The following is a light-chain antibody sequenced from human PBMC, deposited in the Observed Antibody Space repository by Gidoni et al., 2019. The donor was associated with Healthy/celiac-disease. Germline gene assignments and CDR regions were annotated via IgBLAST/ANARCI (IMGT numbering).Light chain of an antibody. CDR3: AAWDDSLNGVV. V-gene: IGLV1-44*01. J-gene: IGLJ2*01. CDR2: SNN. CDR1: SSNIGSNT. Sequence: QSVLTQPPPASGTPGQRVTISCSGSSSNIGSNTVNWYQQLPGTAPKLLIYSNNQRPSGVPDRFSGSKSGTSASLATSGLQSEDEADYYCAAWDDSLNGVVFGGGTKLTVL.